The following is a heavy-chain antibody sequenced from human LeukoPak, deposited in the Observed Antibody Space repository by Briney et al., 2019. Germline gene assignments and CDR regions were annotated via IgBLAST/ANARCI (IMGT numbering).Heavy chain of an antibody. V-gene: IGHV4-61*01. CDR1: GGSVSSGSYY. CDR3: ARRTDGSGSYYDHNWFDP. J-gene: IGHJ5*02. Sequence: PSETLSLTCTVSGGSVSSGSYYWSWIRQPPGKGLEWIGYIYYSGSTNYNPSLKSRVTISVDTSKNQFSLKLSSVTAADTAVYYCARRTDGSGSYYDHNWFDPWGQGTLVTVSS. CDR2: IYYSGST. D-gene: IGHD3-10*01.